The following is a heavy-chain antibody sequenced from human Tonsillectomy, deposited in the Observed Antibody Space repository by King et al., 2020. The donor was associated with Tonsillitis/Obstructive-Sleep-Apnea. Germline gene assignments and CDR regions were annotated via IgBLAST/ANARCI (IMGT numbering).Heavy chain of an antibody. CDR2: ICAYNCNT. J-gene: IGHJ4*02. V-gene: IGHV1-18*01. Sequence: QLVQSGAEVKKPGASWKVSWKASGYTFTSYGLSWVCQAPGQGLEWRGGICAYNCNTDYDQTLQGRVTMTTETATSTAYMALWGVGCDDTAVYYCARDPDGGNSRDYWGQGTLVTVSS. CDR3: ARDPDGGNSRDY. CDR1: GYTFTSYG. D-gene: IGHD4-23*01.